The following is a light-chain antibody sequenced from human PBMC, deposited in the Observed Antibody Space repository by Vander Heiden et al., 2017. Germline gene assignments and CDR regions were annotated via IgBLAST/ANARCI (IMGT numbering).Light chain of an antibody. CDR2: SNN. J-gene: IGLJ2*01. CDR1: NSNIGTHT. V-gene: IGLV1-44*01. Sequence: QSVLAQPPSASGTPGPRITISCSGSNSNIGTHTVNWYQHLPGTAPKLLIYSNNQRPSGVPDRFSGSKSGTSASLAISGLQSEDEADYYCATWDDGLNGHVLFGGGTKLTVL. CDR3: ATWDDGLNGHVL.